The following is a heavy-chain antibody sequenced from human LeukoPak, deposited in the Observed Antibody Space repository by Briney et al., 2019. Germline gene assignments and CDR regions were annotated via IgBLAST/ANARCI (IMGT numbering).Heavy chain of an antibody. CDR3: ARSVYSRNADS. D-gene: IGHD6-13*01. J-gene: IGHJ4*02. CDR2: MYYRGST. CDR1: GDSISSTSYY. V-gene: IGHV4-39*01. Sequence: PSETLSLTCTVSGDSISSTSYYWGWIRQPPGKGLEWIGNMYYRGSTYCNPSLKSRVTISVDTSKNQLSLRLSSVTAADTAIYYCARSVYSRNADSWGQGTLVTVSS.